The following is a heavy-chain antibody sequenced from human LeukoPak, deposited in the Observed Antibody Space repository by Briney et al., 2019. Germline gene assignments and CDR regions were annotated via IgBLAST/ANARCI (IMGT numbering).Heavy chain of an antibody. D-gene: IGHD6-19*01. CDR2: IYAGDSDT. CDR1: GYSFTSYW. Sequence: GESLKISCKGSGYSFTSYWIGWVRQMPGKGLEWMGIIYAGDSDTRYSPSFQGQVTISADKSISTAYLQWNSLKASDTAMYHYVGSSGWSHSGQGTLVTASS. V-gene: IGHV5-51*01. J-gene: IGHJ4*02. CDR3: VGSSGWSH.